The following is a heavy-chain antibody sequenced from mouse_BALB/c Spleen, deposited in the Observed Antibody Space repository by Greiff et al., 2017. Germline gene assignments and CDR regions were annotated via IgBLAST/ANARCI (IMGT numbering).Heavy chain of an antibody. CDR3: AGLGRFAY. Sequence: DVQLQESGAELVKPGASVKLSCTASGFNIKDTYMHWVKQRPEQGLEWIGRIDPANGNTKYDPKFQGKATITADTSSNTAYLQLSSLTSEDTAVYYCAGLGRFAYWGQGTLVTVSA. J-gene: IGHJ3*01. D-gene: IGHD3-3*01. CDR2: IDPANGNT. V-gene: IGHV14-3*02. CDR1: GFNIKDTY.